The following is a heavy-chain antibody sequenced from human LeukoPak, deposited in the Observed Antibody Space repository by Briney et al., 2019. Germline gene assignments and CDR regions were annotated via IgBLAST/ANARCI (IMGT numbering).Heavy chain of an antibody. V-gene: IGHV3-23*01. J-gene: IGHJ6*02. CDR2: IGGSGGST. CDR1: GFTFSSYA. CDR3: ARSSGYHYYNGMDV. Sequence: GGSLRLSCAASGFTFSSYAMSWVRQAPGKGLEWVSAIGGSGGSTYYSDSVKGRFTISRDNSKNTLYLQMNSLRAEDTAVYYCARSSGYHYYNGMDVWGQGTTVTVSS. D-gene: IGHD3-22*01.